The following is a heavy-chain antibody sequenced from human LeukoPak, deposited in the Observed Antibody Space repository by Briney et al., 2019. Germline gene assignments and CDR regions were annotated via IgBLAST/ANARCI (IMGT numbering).Heavy chain of an antibody. V-gene: IGHV4-30-4*08. Sequence: SETLSLTCTVSGGSISSYYWSWIRQPPGKGLEWIGYIYYSGSTYYNPSLKSRVTISVDTSKNQFSLKLSSVTAADTAVYYCARVSRTCTNGVCSIWGQGTMVTVSS. CDR2: IYYSGST. J-gene: IGHJ3*02. CDR1: GGSISSYY. CDR3: ARVSRTCTNGVCSI. D-gene: IGHD2-8*01.